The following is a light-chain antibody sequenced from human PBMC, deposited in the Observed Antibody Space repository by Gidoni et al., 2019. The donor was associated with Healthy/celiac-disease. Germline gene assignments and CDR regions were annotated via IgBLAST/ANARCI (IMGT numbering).Light chain of an antibody. V-gene: IGLV3-1*01. Sequence: SYALTQPPSVSVSPGQPASITCSGDKVGDKYACWYQQKPGQSPVLVIYQDSKRPSGIPERFSGSNSGNTATLTISGTQAMDEADYYCQAWDSSTAVFGGGTKLTVL. CDR1: KVGDKY. CDR2: QDS. CDR3: QAWDSSTAV. J-gene: IGLJ3*02.